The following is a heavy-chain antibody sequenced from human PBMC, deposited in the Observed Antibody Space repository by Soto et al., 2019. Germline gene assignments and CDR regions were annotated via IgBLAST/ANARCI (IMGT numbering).Heavy chain of an antibody. CDR2: IRSKTYGGAT. J-gene: IGHJ4*02. D-gene: IGHD5-12*01. CDR3: TTEYSGGPDK. CDR1: GFTFGDYA. V-gene: IGHV3-49*04. Sequence: GGSLRLSCTASGFTFGDYAVSWVRQAPGKGLEWVGFIRSKTYGGATEDAASVKGRFIISRDDSNNIAYLHMSSLKTEDTAVYFCTTEYSGGPDKWGQGTLVTVSS.